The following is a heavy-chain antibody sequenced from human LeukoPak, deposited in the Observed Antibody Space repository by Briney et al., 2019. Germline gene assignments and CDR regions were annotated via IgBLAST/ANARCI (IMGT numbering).Heavy chain of an antibody. J-gene: IGHJ4*02. CDR3: ARDRTGYSSGWYKEGGFDY. Sequence: ASVKVSCKASGYTFTNYYMHWVRQAPGQGLEWMGIINPSGGSTTYAQKFQGRVTMTRDTSKNQFSLKLSSVTAADTAVYYCARDRTGYSSGWYKEGGFDYWGQGTLVTVSS. CDR2: INPSGGST. D-gene: IGHD6-19*01. CDR1: GYTFTNYY. V-gene: IGHV1-46*01.